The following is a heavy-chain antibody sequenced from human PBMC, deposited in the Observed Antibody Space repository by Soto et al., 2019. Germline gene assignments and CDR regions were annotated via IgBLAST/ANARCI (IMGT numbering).Heavy chain of an antibody. CDR2: INHSGST. J-gene: IGHJ4*02. V-gene: IGHV4-34*01. D-gene: IGHD2-8*01. CDR1: GGSFSGYY. Sequence: SETLSLTCAVYGGSFSGYYWSWIRQPPGKGLEWIGEINHSGSTNYNPSLKSRVTISVDTSKNQFSLKLSSVTAADTAVYYCARVRRLMVYAPYDYWGQGTLVTVSS. CDR3: ARVRRLMVYAPYDY.